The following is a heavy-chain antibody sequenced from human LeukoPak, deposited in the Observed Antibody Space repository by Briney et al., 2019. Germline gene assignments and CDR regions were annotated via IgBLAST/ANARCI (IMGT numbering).Heavy chain of an antibody. CDR2: ISGSGGST. J-gene: IGHJ4*02. Sequence: PGGSLRLSCAASGFTFSSYAMSWVRQAPGKGLEWVSAISGSGGSTYYADSVKGRFTISRDNSKNTLYLQMNSLRAEDTAVYYCAKARLGGYSYGPFDYWGQGTLVTVSS. V-gene: IGHV3-23*01. CDR1: GFTFSSYA. CDR3: AKARLGGYSYGPFDY. D-gene: IGHD5-18*01.